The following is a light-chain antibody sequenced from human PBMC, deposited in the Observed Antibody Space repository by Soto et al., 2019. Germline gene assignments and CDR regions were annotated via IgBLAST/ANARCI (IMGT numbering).Light chain of an antibody. CDR1: SSNIGAGYD. V-gene: IGLV1-40*01. CDR3: QSYDNSLTGLHV. Sequence: QSVLTQPPSVPGAPGQRVTISYTGSSSNIGAGYDVHWYQHLPGTAPKLLIYGNNYRPSGVPDRFSGSKSGTSASLAITGLQADDEADYYCQSYDNSLTGLHVFGTGTKLTVL. CDR2: GNN. J-gene: IGLJ1*01.